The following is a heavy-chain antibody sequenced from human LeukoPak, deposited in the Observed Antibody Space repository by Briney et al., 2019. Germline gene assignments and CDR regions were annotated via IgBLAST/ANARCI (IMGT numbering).Heavy chain of an antibody. Sequence: NPSETLSLTCTVSGGSIGSSSYYWGWIRQPPGKGLEWIGSIYYSGSTYYNPSLKSRVTISVDTSKNQFSLKLSSVTAADTAVYYCARHAESGTTFEKWGQGTLVTVSS. D-gene: IGHD1-26*01. CDR1: GGSIGSSSYY. CDR3: ARHAESGTTFEK. CDR2: IYYSGST. V-gene: IGHV4-39*01. J-gene: IGHJ4*02.